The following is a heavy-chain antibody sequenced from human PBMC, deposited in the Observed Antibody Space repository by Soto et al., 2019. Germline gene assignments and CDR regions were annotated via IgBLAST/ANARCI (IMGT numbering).Heavy chain of an antibody. Sequence: ASVKVSCKASGYTFTSYDINWVRQATGQGLEWMGWMNPNSGNTGYAQKFQGRVTMTRNTSISTAYMELSSLRSEDTAVYYCARGYCSGGSCYREYYYYMDVWGKGTTVTVSS. CDR2: MNPNSGNT. D-gene: IGHD2-15*01. J-gene: IGHJ6*03. V-gene: IGHV1-8*01. CDR1: GYTFTSYD. CDR3: ARGYCSGGSCYREYYYYMDV.